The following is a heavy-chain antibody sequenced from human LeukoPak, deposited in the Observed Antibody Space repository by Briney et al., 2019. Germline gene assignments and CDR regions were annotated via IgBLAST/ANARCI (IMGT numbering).Heavy chain of an antibody. J-gene: IGHJ4*02. D-gene: IGHD3-10*01. Sequence: PSETLSLTCTVSGGSISSYYWSWIRQPPGKGLEWIWYIYYSGSTNYNPSLKSRVTISVDTSKNQFSLKLSSVTAADTAVYYCGGGLWFGELLGYWGQGTLVTVSS. CDR2: IYYSGST. V-gene: IGHV4-59*01. CDR1: GGSISSYY. CDR3: GGGLWFGELLGY.